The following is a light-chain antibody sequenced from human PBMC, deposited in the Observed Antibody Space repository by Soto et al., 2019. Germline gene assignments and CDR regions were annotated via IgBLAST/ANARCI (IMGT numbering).Light chain of an antibody. Sequence: EIHMTQSPATLSVSLGDRVTLSCRASQSVTYNLAWYQQRPGQAPRLLIYGASTRATGIPPRFSGRGSGTEFTLTITSLQSEDFAVYYCQQYNDRLWTFGQGTKVDIK. CDR2: GAS. J-gene: IGKJ1*01. CDR3: QQYNDRLWT. V-gene: IGKV3-15*01. CDR1: QSVTYN.